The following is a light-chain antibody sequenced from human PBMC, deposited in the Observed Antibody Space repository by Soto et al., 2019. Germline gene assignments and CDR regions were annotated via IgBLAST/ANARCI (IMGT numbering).Light chain of an antibody. Sequence: EVGMTQSPATLSVSPGERATLSCRASQSVSSNLAWYQQKPGQTPRLLMYGASTRATGIPARFSGSGSGTESTLTISSLQSEDFAVYYCQQYHKWPPFTFGGGTKVDIK. CDR2: GAS. CDR3: QQYHKWPPFT. CDR1: QSVSSN. V-gene: IGKV3-15*01. J-gene: IGKJ4*01.